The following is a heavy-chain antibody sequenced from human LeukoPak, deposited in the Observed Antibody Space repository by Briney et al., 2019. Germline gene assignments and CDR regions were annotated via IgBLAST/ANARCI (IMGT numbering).Heavy chain of an antibody. CDR1: GYTFTSYG. CDR3: ARDEFSGQLWLEDYYGMDV. J-gene: IGHJ6*02. Sequence: ASVKVSCKASGYTFTSYGISWVRQAPGQGLEWMGWISAYNGNTNYAQKPQGRVTMTTDTSTSTAYMELRSLRSDDTAVYYCARDEFSGQLWLEDYYGMDVWGQGTTVTVSS. D-gene: IGHD5-18*01. CDR2: ISAYNGNT. V-gene: IGHV1-18*01.